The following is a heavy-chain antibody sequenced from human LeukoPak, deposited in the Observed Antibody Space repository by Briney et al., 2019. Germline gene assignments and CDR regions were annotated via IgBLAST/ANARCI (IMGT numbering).Heavy chain of an antibody. Sequence: GESLKISCKGSGYSFTSYWIGWVRQMPGKGLEWMGIIYPGDSDTRYSPSFQGQVTISADKSISTAYLQWSSLKSSDTAMYYCARQGFRDYSNYYYYYYMDVWGKGTTVTVSS. J-gene: IGHJ6*03. V-gene: IGHV5-51*01. CDR2: IYPGDSDT. CDR1: GYSFTSYW. D-gene: IGHD4-11*01. CDR3: ARQGFRDYSNYYYYYYMDV.